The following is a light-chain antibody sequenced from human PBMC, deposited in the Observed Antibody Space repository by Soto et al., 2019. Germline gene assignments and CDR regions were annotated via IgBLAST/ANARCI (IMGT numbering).Light chain of an antibody. CDR3: QQYNNWPPWT. CDR1: QSVCGN. V-gene: IGKV3D-15*01. CDR2: GAS. J-gene: IGKJ1*01. Sequence: EIVMTQSPATLSVSPGERAALSCRASQSVCGNLAWYQQKPGQAPRLLIYGASNRATGIPARFSGSGSGTEFTLTISSLQSEDFAIYYCQQYNNWPPWTFGQGTKVEI.